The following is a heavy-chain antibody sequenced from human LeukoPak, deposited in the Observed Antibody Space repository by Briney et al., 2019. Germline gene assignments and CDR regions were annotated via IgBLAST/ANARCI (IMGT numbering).Heavy chain of an antibody. CDR3: ARGNYYYYMDV. CDR1: GGPISSYY. CDR2: IYTSGST. J-gene: IGHJ6*03. Sequence: SETLSLTCTVSGGPISSYYWSWIRQPAGKGLEWIGRIYTSGSTNYNPSLKSRVTMSLDTAKNQLSLKLSSVTAADTAVYYCARGNYYYYMDVWGKGTTVTVSS. V-gene: IGHV4-4*07.